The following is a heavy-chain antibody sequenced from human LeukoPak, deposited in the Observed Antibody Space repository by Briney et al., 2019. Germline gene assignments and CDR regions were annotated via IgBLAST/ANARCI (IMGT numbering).Heavy chain of an antibody. V-gene: IGHV3-30*02. CDR1: GFTFSSYG. CDR3: AKTSRYYYDSSGYWGNFDY. CDR2: IRYDGSNK. D-gene: IGHD3-22*01. Sequence: PGGSLRLSCAASGFTFSSYGMHWVRQAPGKGLEWVAFIRYDGSNKYYADSVKGRFTISRDNSKNTLYLQMNSLRAEDTAVYYCAKTSRYYYDSSGYWGNFDYWGQGALVTVSS. J-gene: IGHJ4*02.